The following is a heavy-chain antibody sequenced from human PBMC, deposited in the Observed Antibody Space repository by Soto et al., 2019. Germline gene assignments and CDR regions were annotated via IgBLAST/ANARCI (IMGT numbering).Heavy chain of an antibody. CDR2: IISIFGTA. CDR1: GGTFSSYD. CDR3: ARARDIVGATM. Sequence: QVQLVQSGAEVKKPGSSVKVSCKASGGTFSSYDIRWVRQAPGQGLEWMGGIISIFGTANYAQKFQGRVTITADESTSTAYMELSSLRSXXXAVYYCARARDIVGATMWGQGTLVTVSS. V-gene: IGHV1-69*01. D-gene: IGHD1-26*01. J-gene: IGHJ4*02.